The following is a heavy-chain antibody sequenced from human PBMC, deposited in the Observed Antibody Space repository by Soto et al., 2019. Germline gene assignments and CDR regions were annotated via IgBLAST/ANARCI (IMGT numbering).Heavy chain of an antibody. Sequence: ASVKVSCKASGYTFTSYGISWVRQAPGQGLEWMGWISAYNGNTNYAQKLQGRVTMTTDTSTSTAYMELRSLRSDDTAVYYFARDNEGSSWYYYYYYYGMDVWGQGTTVTVSS. CDR1: GYTFTSYG. D-gene: IGHD6-13*01. CDR3: ARDNEGSSWYYYYYYYGMDV. V-gene: IGHV1-18*01. CDR2: ISAYNGNT. J-gene: IGHJ6*02.